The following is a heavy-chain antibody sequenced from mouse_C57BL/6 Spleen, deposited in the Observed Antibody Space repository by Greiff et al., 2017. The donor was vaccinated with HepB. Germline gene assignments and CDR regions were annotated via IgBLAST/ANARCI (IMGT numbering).Heavy chain of an antibody. CDR2: IDPENGDT. V-gene: IGHV14-4*01. D-gene: IGHD2-1*01. CDR1: GFNIKDDY. CDR3: TTGGNLAY. J-gene: IGHJ3*01. Sequence: VQLKQSGAELVRPGASVKLSCTASGFNIKDDYMHWVKQRPEQGLEWIGWIDPENGDTEYASKFQGKATITADTSSNTAYLQLSSLTSEDTAVYYCTTGGNLAYWGQGTLVTVSA.